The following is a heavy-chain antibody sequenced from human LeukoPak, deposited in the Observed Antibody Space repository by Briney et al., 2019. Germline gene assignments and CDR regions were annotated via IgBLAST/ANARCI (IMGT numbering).Heavy chain of an antibody. CDR1: GFTFSDYY. CDR2: ISSSGSTI. CDR3: ARAYDFWSGYYWGYFDY. Sequence: GGSLRLSCAASGFTFSDYYMSWIRQAPGKGLEWVSYISSSGSTIYYADSVKGRFAISRDNAKNSLYLQMNSLRAEDTAVYYCARAYDFWSGYYWGYFDYWGQGTLVTVSS. V-gene: IGHV3-11*01. D-gene: IGHD3-3*01. J-gene: IGHJ4*02.